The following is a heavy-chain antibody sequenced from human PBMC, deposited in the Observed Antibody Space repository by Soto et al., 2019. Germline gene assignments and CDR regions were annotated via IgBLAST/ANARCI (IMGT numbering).Heavy chain of an antibody. V-gene: IGHV4-4*02. CDR1: GGSISSSNW. CDR3: AREVSHSSRWHYSYYGMDV. D-gene: IGHD6-13*01. Sequence: QVQLQESGPGLVKPSGTLSLTCAVSGGSISSSNWWCWVRQPPGKGLEWIGEIYHSGSTNYNPSLKSRFTISVDKSKNQCSLKQSSVTAADTAVYYSAREVSHSSRWHYSYYGMDVWCQGTTVNVSS. J-gene: IGHJ6*02. CDR2: IYHSGST.